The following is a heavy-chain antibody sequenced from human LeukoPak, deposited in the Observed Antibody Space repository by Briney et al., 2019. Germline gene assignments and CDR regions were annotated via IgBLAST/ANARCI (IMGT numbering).Heavy chain of an antibody. Sequence: PGRSLRLSCAASGFTFSSYGMHWVRQAPGKGLEWVAVISYDGSNKYYADSVKGRFTISRDNSKNTLYLQMNSLRAEDTAVYYCAKNGDSSGYYSVDYWGQGTLGTVSA. V-gene: IGHV3-30*18. CDR3: AKNGDSSGYYSVDY. CDR1: GFTFSSYG. CDR2: ISYDGSNK. D-gene: IGHD3-22*01. J-gene: IGHJ4*02.